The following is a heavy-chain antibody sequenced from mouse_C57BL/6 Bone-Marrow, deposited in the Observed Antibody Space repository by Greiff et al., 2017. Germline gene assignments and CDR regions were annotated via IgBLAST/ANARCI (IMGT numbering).Heavy chain of an antibody. CDR1: GYTFTSYW. CDR2: IYPGSGST. CDR3: ARGGYGSSYAWFAY. J-gene: IGHJ3*01. V-gene: IGHV1-55*01. D-gene: IGHD1-1*01. Sequence: QVQLQQPVAELVKPGASVKMSCKASGYTFTSYWINWVKQRPGQGLEWIGDIYPGSGSTNYNEKFKSKATLTVDTSSSTAYMQLSSLTSEDSAVYYCARGGYGSSYAWFAYWGQGTLVTVSA.